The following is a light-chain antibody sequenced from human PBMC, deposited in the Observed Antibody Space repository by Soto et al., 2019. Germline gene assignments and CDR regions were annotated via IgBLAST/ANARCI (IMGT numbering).Light chain of an antibody. CDR1: QSVSSN. Sequence: EIVMTQSPATLSVSPGERATLSCRASQSVSSNLAWYQQKPGQAPRLLIYAASTRATGIPSWFSGSGSETECTLTISSLQSEDFAVYYCQQYNNWPPVTFGGGNNVEIK. J-gene: IGKJ4*01. CDR2: AAS. V-gene: IGKV3-15*01. CDR3: QQYNNWPPVT.